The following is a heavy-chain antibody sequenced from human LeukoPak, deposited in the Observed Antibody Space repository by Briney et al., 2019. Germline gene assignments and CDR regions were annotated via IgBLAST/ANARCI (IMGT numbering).Heavy chain of an antibody. CDR3: ARGGGSGHKENWFDP. J-gene: IGHJ5*02. D-gene: IGHD6-19*01. CDR2: MNPNGGNT. V-gene: IGHV1-8*01. Sequence: ASVKVSCKASGYTFTTYDINWVRQATGQGLEWMGWMNPNGGNTGYAQKFQGRVTMTRNTSITTAYMELSSLRSEDTAVYYCARGGGSGHKENWFDPWGQGTLVTVSS. CDR1: GYTFTTYD.